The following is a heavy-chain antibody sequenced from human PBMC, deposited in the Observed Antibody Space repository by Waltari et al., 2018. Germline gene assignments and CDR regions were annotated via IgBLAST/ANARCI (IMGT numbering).Heavy chain of an antibody. V-gene: IGHV3-74*01. CDR2: MDPVGSTT. Sequence: EVQLVESGGGLVQPGGSLRLSCAASGFTFSNSWVHWVRQAPGKGLVWVPLMDPVGSTTAYADSVKGRFTISRDNAKNTLYLQMNSLRAEDTAVYYCATRGGVDRGYDYWGQGTLVTVSS. CDR3: ATRGGVDRGYDY. CDR1: GFTFSNSW. J-gene: IGHJ4*02. D-gene: IGHD2-8*01.